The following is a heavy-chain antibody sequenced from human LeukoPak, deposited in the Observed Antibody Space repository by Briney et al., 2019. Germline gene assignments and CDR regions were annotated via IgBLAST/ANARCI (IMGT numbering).Heavy chain of an antibody. Sequence: GGSLRLSCAASGFTFSSYAMSWVRQAPGKGLEWVSAISGSGGSTYYADSVKGRFTISRDNSKNTLYLQMNSRRAEDTAVYYCAKTTLWGFGEGYFDYWGQGTLVTVSS. CDR3: AKTTLWGFGEGYFDY. J-gene: IGHJ4*02. D-gene: IGHD3-10*01. CDR2: ISGSGGST. V-gene: IGHV3-23*01. CDR1: GFTFSSYA.